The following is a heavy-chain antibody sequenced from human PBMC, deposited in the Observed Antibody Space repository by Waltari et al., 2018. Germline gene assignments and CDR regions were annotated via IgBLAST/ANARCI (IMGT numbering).Heavy chain of an antibody. CDR3: ARSLLGYCSSTSCYGMDV. J-gene: IGHJ6*02. CDR2: IYHSGST. CDR1: GYSISSGYY. Sequence: QVQLQESGPGLVKPSETLSLTCAVSGYSISSGYYWGWIRQPPGKGLEWIGSIYHSGSTYYNPSLKSRVTISVDTSKNQFSLKLSSVTAADTAVYYCARSLLGYCSSTSCYGMDVWGQGTTVTVSS. D-gene: IGHD2-2*01. V-gene: IGHV4-38-2*01.